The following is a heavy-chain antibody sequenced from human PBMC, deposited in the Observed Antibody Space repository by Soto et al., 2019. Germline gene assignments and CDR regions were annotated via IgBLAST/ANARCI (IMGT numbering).Heavy chain of an antibody. J-gene: IGHJ6*02. D-gene: IGHD6-19*01. Sequence: PGESLKISCKGSGYSLTNIWIHWFRQIPAKGLEWMGSVDPRDPVTTYNPSFRVHVTRSAEKSTSTAHLQGSSLKASDAAMYYCARHGYSSGWYPRYYGTDVLGQGTTVTVSS. CDR2: VDPRDPVT. CDR1: GYSLTNIW. CDR3: ARHGYSSGWYPRYYGTDV. V-gene: IGHV5-10-1*01.